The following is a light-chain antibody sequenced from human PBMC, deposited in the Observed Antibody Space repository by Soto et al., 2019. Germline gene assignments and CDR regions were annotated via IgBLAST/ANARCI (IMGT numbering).Light chain of an antibody. J-gene: IGLJ2*01. V-gene: IGLV2-8*01. CDR2: DVS. Sequence: QSALTQPPSASGSPGQSVTISCTGTSSDVGGYNYVSWYQQHPGKAPKLIIYDVSKRPSGVPDRFSGSKSGNTASLTVSGLQAEDEADYYCSSYAGSNSVVFGGGTQLTVL. CDR1: SSDVGGYNY. CDR3: SSYAGSNSVV.